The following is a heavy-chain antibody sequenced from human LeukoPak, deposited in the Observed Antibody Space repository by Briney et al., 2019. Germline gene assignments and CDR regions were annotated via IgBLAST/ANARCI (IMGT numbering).Heavy chain of an antibody. CDR3: ARDLRWYSSSWYSF. Sequence: GASVKVSCKASGYTFTSYGISWVRQAPGQGLEWMGWISAYNGNTNYAQKLQGRVTMTTDTSTGTAYMELRSLRSDDTAVYYCARDLRWYSSSWYSFWGQGTLVTVSS. CDR1: GYTFTSYG. D-gene: IGHD6-13*01. J-gene: IGHJ4*02. CDR2: ISAYNGNT. V-gene: IGHV1-18*01.